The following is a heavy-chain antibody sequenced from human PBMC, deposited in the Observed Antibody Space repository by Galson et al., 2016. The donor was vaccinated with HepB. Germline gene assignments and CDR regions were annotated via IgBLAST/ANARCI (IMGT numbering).Heavy chain of an antibody. J-gene: IGHJ4*02. CDR3: AHRRFRFGSSSVGSLDYFDY. D-gene: IGHD3-10*01. CDR2: IYWDDDE. CDR1: GFSLSTSGVG. V-gene: IGHV2-5*02. Sequence: PALVKPTQTLTLTCTFSGFSLSTSGVGVGWIRQPPGKALECRAVIYWDDDERYSPSLKNRLTITKDTSKNQVVLTMTNMDLVNTATYYCAHRRFRFGSSSVGSLDYFDYWGQGTLVTVSS.